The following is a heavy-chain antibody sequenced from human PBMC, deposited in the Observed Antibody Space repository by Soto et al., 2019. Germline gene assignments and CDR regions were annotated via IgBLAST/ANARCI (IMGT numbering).Heavy chain of an antibody. CDR1: GVTFSSYG. CDR2: ISYDGSNK. CDR3: AKASGSVAAFDI. Sequence: GGSLRLYCTASGVTFSSYGMHWVRQAPGKGLEWVAVISYDGSNKYYADSVKGRFTISRDNSKNTLYLQMNSLRAEDTAVYYCAKASGSVAAFDIWGQGTMVTVPS. J-gene: IGHJ3*02. V-gene: IGHV3-30*18. D-gene: IGHD1-26*01.